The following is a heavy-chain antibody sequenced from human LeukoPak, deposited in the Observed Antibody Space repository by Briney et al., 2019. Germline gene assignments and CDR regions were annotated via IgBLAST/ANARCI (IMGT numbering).Heavy chain of an antibody. V-gene: IGHV4-59*01. CDR3: ERVDTAMVILGAFDI. D-gene: IGHD5-18*01. J-gene: IGHJ3*02. CDR2: IYYSGST. Sequence: SETLSLTCTVSGGSISSYYWSWIRQPPGKGLEWIGYIYYSGSTNYNPSLKSRVTISVDTSKNQLSLKLSYVTAADTAVYYCERVDTAMVILGAFDIWGQGTMVTVSS. CDR1: GGSISSYY.